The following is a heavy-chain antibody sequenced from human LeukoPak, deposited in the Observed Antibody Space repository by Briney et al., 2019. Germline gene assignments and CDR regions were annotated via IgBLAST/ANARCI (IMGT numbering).Heavy chain of an antibody. Sequence: PSETLSPTGTVSGGSISSYYWSWIRQPPGKGLEWIGYIYYSGSTNYNPSLKSRVTISVDTSKNQFSLKLSSVTAADTAVYYCARHGDQYSSSWTSDWFDPWGQGTLVTVSS. V-gene: IGHV4-59*08. CDR2: IYYSGST. D-gene: IGHD6-13*01. CDR1: GGSISSYY. CDR3: ARHGDQYSSSWTSDWFDP. J-gene: IGHJ5*02.